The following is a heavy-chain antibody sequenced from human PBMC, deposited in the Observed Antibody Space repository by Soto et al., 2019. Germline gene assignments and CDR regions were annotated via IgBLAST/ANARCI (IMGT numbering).Heavy chain of an antibody. V-gene: IGHV3-30*18. CDR1: GFMFSSYG. D-gene: IGHD1-20*01. CDR2: ISFDGRNK. CDR3: AKDRTRSGFVGITGTGVDY. Sequence: QVQLVESGGGVVQPGRSLRLSCAASGFMFSSYGMHWVRQAPGKGLEWVALISFDGRNKYYGDSVKGRFSISRDNSKNMLYLQVSRLRAEDTALFYCAKDRTRSGFVGITGTGVDYWGQGTLLTVSS. J-gene: IGHJ4*02.